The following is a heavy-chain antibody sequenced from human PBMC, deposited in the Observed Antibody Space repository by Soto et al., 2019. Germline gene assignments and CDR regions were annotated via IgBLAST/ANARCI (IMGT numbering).Heavy chain of an antibody. J-gene: IGHJ4*02. CDR2: IRQDGSEK. CDR1: GFTFSSYW. Sequence: GGSLRLSCAASGFTFSSYWMSWVRQAPGKGLEWVANIRQDGSEKYYVDSVKGRFTISRDNAKNSLYLQMNSLRAEDTAVYYCARFMSGWYFDYWGQGTLVTVSS. CDR3: ARFMSGWYFDY. D-gene: IGHD6-19*01. V-gene: IGHV3-7*03.